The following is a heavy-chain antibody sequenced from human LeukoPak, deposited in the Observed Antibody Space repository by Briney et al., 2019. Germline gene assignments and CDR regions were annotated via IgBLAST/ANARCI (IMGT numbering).Heavy chain of an antibody. CDR3: ARLNGRFDY. D-gene: IGHD2-8*01. V-gene: IGHV3-7*01. CDR2: IKPDGSEK. J-gene: IGHJ4*02. Sequence: GGSLRLSCAASGFTFGIYWMSWVRQAPGKGLEWVANIKPDGSEKYYVDSVKGRFTISRGNAKNSLYLQMNSLRAEDTAVYYCARLNGRFDYWGQGTLVTVSS. CDR1: GFTFGIYW.